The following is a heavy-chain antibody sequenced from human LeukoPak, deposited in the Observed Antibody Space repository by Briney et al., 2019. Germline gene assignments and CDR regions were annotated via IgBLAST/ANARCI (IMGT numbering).Heavy chain of an antibody. CDR1: GGSISSGDYY. J-gene: IGHJ4*02. CDR2: IYYSGST. V-gene: IGHV4-30-4*08. Sequence: PSETLSLTCTVSGGSISSGDYYWSWIRQPPGKGLEWIGYIYYSGSTYYNPSLKSRVTISVDTSENQFSLKLSSVTAADTAVYYCARVHCSSTSCYTWGYFDYWGQGTLVTVSS. CDR3: ARVHCSSTSCYTWGYFDY. D-gene: IGHD2-2*01.